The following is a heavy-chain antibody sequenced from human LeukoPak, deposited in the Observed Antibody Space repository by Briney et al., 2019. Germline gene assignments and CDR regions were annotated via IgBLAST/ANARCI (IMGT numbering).Heavy chain of an antibody. D-gene: IGHD2-2*01. CDR2: INHSGST. V-gene: IGHV4-34*01. J-gene: IGHJ6*03. Sequence: SETLSLTCAVYGGSFSGYYWSWIRQPPGKGLEWIGEINHSGSTNYNPSLKSRVTISVDTSKNQFSLKLSSVTAADTAVYYCARGRSYCSSTSCYWGISGYYYYYMDVWGKGTTVTVSS. CDR3: ARGRSYCSSTSCYWGISGYYYYYMDV. CDR1: GGSFSGYY.